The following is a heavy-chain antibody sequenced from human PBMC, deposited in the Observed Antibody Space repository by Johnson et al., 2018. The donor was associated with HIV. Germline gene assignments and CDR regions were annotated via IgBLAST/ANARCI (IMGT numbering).Heavy chain of an antibody. J-gene: IGHJ3*02. V-gene: IGHV3-20*04. D-gene: IGHD2-8*01. Sequence: VQLVESGGGLVRPGGSLRLSCAASGFTFDDYGMSWVRQAPGKGLEWVSGINWNGGSKGYADSVKGRFTIPRDNAKNSQYMQMNSMRAEDTALYYCAIYNGVDSSSSGQTDIWSQGTMVTVSS. CDR1: GFTFDDYG. CDR3: AIYNGVDSSSSGQTDI. CDR2: INWNGGSK.